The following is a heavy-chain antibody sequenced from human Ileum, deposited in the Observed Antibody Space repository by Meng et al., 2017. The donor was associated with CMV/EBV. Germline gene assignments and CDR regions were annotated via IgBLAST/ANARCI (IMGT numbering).Heavy chain of an antibody. J-gene: IGHJ5*02. CDR2: IDPNSGAT. V-gene: IGHV1-2*02. D-gene: IGHD6-13*01. Sequence: CKASGYAFTAWYMHGGRQAPGQGLEWMGWIDPNSGATNYAQRFQGRVTMTRDTSISTAYMELSSLMSDDTAVYYCATGLAAGGLRLDPWGQGTLVTVSS. CDR1: GYAFTAWY. CDR3: ATGLAAGGLRLDP.